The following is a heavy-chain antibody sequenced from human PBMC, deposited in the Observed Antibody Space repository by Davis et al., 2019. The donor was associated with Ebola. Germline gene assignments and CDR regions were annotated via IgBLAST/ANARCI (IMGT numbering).Heavy chain of an antibody. CDR3: AKTPEYCSSTSCYAHHYYYYYMDV. D-gene: IGHD2-2*01. J-gene: IGHJ6*03. Sequence: PGGSLRLSCAASGFTFSSYGMHWVRQAPGKGLEWVAFIRYDGSNKYYADSVKGRFTISRDNSKNTLYLQMNSLRAEDTAVYYCAKTPEYCSSTSCYAHHYYYYYMDVWGKGTTVTVSS. V-gene: IGHV3-30*02. CDR1: GFTFSSYG. CDR2: IRYDGSNK.